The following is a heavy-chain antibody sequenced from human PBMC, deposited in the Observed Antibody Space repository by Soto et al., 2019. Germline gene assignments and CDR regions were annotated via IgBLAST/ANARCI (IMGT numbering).Heavy chain of an antibody. V-gene: IGHV3-9*01. CDR1: GFTFDDYA. CDR2: ISWNSGSI. Sequence: VQLVESGGGLVQPGRSLRLSCAASGFTFDDYAMHWVRQAPGKGLEWVSGISWNSGSIGYADSVKGRFTISRDNAKNSLYLQMNSLRAEDTALYYCAKDHDYGSGSYYNGIDYWGQGTLVTVSS. D-gene: IGHD3-10*01. CDR3: AKDHDYGSGSYYNGIDY. J-gene: IGHJ4*02.